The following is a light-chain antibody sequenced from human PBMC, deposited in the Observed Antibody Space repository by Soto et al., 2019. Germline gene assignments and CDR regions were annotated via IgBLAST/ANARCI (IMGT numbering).Light chain of an antibody. Sequence: EIVLTQSPGTLSLSPGERATLSCRASQSVSSSYLAWYQQKPGQAPRLLIYVASSRATGIPDRVSGSGSGTDITLTISRLEPEDFAVYYCQQYGSSPLTFGGGTKVEIK. J-gene: IGKJ4*01. CDR3: QQYGSSPLT. CDR2: VAS. V-gene: IGKV3-20*01. CDR1: QSVSSSY.